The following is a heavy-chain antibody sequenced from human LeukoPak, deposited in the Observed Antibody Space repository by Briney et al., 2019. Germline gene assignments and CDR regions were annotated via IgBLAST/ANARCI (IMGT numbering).Heavy chain of an antibody. CDR2: IYTSGST. V-gene: IGHV4-4*09. CDR1: GGSISSYY. CDR3: ARHGRDMAARPTPNNWFDP. D-gene: IGHD6-6*01. Sequence: PSETLSLTCTVSGGSISSYYWSWIRQPPGKGLEWIGYIYTSGSTNYNPSLKSRVTISVDTSKNQFSLKLSSVTAADTAVYYCARHGRDMAARPTPNNWFDPWGQGTLVTVSS. J-gene: IGHJ5*02.